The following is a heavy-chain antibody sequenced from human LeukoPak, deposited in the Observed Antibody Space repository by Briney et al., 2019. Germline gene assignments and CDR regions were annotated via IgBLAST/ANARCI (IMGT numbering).Heavy chain of an antibody. CDR1: GFTFSSYA. CDR2: ISYDGSNK. Sequence: PGGSLRLSCAASGFTFSSYAMHWVRQAPGKGLEWVAVISYDGSNKYYADSVKGRFTISRDNSKNTLFLQMNSLRAEDTAAYYCAKVRAPSGWFNSDYWGQGTLVTVSS. J-gene: IGHJ4*02. V-gene: IGHV3-30-3*01. D-gene: IGHD6-19*01. CDR3: AKVRAPSGWFNSDY.